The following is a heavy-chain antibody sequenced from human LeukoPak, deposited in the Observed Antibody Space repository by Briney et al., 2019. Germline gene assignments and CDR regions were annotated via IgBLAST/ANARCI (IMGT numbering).Heavy chain of an antibody. V-gene: IGHV3-23*01. D-gene: IGHD7-27*01. CDR1: GFTFSSYT. J-gene: IGHJ4*02. CDR2: ITTSDGNT. CDR3: AKDGGLWVSAHWGDS. Sequence: PGGSLRLSCAASGFTFSSYTMSWVRKAPGKGLEWVSTITTSDGNTYYAGSVKGRFTVSRDNSKNTLFLQMNSLRAEDTAVYYCAKDGGLWVSAHWGDSWGRGTLVTVSS.